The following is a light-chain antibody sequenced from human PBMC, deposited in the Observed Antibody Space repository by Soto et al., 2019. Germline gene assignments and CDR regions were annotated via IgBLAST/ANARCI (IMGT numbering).Light chain of an antibody. CDR1: ASNLGAKYA. Sequence: QSVLTQPPSVSGAPGQRVTISCTGSASNLGAKYAVHWYQHLPGTAPKLLIYDNIHRPSGVPDRFSGSKSDTSASLAITGLQAEVEADYYCQSYDTTLSGLVFGGGTKVTVL. CDR2: DNI. V-gene: IGLV1-40*01. J-gene: IGLJ3*02. CDR3: QSYDTTLSGLV.